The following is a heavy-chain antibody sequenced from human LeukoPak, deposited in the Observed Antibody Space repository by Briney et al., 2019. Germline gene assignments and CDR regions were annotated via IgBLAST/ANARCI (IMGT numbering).Heavy chain of an antibody. J-gene: IGHJ4*02. D-gene: IGHD3-3*01. CDR1: GNTFTSYY. Sequence: GASVKVSCKASGNTFTSYYIHWVRQAPGQGLEWMGIINPSSGSTNYAQKLQGRVTMTTDTSTSTAYMELRSLRSDDTAVYYCARDRRAYYDFFGLKPLDYWGQGTLVTVSS. V-gene: IGHV1-46*01. CDR2: INPSSGST. CDR3: ARDRRAYYDFFGLKPLDY.